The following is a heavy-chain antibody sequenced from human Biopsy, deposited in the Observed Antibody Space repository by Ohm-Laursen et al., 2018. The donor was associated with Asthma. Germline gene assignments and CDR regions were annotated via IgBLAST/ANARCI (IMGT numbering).Heavy chain of an antibody. CDR3: ARTYYDFLTGQVNDAFAM. V-gene: IGHV1-3*01. D-gene: IGHD3-9*01. CDR2: INAGNGNT. J-gene: IGHJ3*02. CDR1: GYTFINYA. Sequence: ASVKVSCKASGYTFINYAIHWVRQAPGQRLEWMGWINAGNGNTKYSQKFQGRVTISRDTSASTAYMDLGSLRSEDTAVYYCARTYYDFLTGQVNDAFAMWGQGTMVTVPS.